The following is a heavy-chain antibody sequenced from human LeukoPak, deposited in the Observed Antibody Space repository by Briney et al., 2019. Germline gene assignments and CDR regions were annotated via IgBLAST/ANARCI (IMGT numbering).Heavy chain of an antibody. D-gene: IGHD3-16*02. J-gene: IGHJ4*02. Sequence: GSLRLSCAASAFTFSSYAMHWIRQPPGKGLEWIGYIYYSGSTNYNPSLKSRVTISVDTSKNQFSLKLSSVTAADTAVYYCASLYVWGSYRSDYWGQGTLVTVSS. CDR3: ASLYVWGSYRSDY. V-gene: IGHV4-59*01. CDR2: IYYSGST. CDR1: AFTFSSYA.